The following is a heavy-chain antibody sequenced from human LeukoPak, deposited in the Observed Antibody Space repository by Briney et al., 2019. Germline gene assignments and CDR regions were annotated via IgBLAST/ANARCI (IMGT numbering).Heavy chain of an antibody. CDR1: GYTFTSYG. CDR3: ASGDYAYYYYGMDV. J-gene: IGHJ6*02. CDR2: ISAYNGNT. D-gene: IGHD4-17*01. Sequence: ASVKVSCKASGYTFTSYGISWVRQAPGQGLEWVGWISAYNGNTNYAQKLQGRVTMTTDTSTSTAYMELRSLRSDDTAVYYCASGDYAYYYYGMDVWGQGTTVTVSS. V-gene: IGHV1-18*01.